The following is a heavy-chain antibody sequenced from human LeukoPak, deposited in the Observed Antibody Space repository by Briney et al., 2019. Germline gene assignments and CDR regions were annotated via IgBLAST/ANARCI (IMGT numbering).Heavy chain of an antibody. CDR2: IIGSGRST. J-gene: IGHJ4*02. CDR3: AKGFNYYASGSHFDS. Sequence: GGSLRLSCAASGFTFSSYGMHWVRQAPGKGLEWVSGIIGSGRSTYYADSVKGRFSISRDNSKNTVYLQMNSLRVEDTAVYFCAKGFNYYASGSHFDSWGQGTLVTVSS. D-gene: IGHD3-10*01. V-gene: IGHV3-23*01. CDR1: GFTFSSYG.